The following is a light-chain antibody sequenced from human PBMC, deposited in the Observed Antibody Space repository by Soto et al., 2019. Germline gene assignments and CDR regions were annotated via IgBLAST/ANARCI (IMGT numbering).Light chain of an antibody. J-gene: IGKJ4*01. Sequence: DIVLTQSPATLYLSPGERATLSCRASQSVNTYLAWYQQKPGQAPRLLMYDASNRVAGVPARFSGSGSGTAFTLTISSLEPEDFAVYYCQQRSDWPLTFGGGTKVEIK. V-gene: IGKV3-11*01. CDR1: QSVNTY. CDR3: QQRSDWPLT. CDR2: DAS.